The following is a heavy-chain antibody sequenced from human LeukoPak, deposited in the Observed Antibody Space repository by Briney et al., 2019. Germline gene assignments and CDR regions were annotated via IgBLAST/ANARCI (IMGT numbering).Heavy chain of an antibody. J-gene: IGHJ4*02. Sequence: GGSLRLSCTASGFPFSRSWMSWVRQAPGKGLEWVANIKQDGSEKYYVGSVKGRFTISRDNAKNSLYLQMNSLRAEDTAVYYCARDPIPYDYVWGSYPGVFWGQGTLVTVSS. CDR1: GFPFSRSW. CDR2: IKQDGSEK. CDR3: ARDPIPYDYVWGSYPGVF. D-gene: IGHD3-16*02. V-gene: IGHV3-7*01.